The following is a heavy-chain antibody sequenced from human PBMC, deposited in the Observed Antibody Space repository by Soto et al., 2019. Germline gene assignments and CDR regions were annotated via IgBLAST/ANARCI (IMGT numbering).Heavy chain of an antibody. J-gene: IGHJ4*02. CDR2: IYHRGST. CDR1: AGSITSKNW. Sequence: QVQLQESGPGLVKPSETLSLTCAVSAGSITSKNWWNWVRQTPGKGLEWIGEIYHRGSTNYNPSLKSRVIISLDKSTNQFSLRLSSMTAADTAVYYCASNQNKMFDSWGQGTLVTVSS. V-gene: IGHV4-4*02. CDR3: ASNQNKMFDS.